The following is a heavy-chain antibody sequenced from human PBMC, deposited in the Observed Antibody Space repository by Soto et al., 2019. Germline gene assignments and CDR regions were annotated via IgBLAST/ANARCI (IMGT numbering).Heavy chain of an antibody. V-gene: IGHV4-61*01. Sequence: PSETLSLTCTVSGGSVSSGSYYWSWIRQPPGKGLEWIGYIYYSGSTNYNPSLKSRVTISVDTSKNQFSLKLSSVTAADTAWCYCARQGPGSYDSSGRDVGGQGTTVTVPS. CDR3: ARQGPGSYDSSGRDV. CDR2: IYYSGST. J-gene: IGHJ6*02. D-gene: IGHD3-10*01. CDR1: GGSVSSGSYY.